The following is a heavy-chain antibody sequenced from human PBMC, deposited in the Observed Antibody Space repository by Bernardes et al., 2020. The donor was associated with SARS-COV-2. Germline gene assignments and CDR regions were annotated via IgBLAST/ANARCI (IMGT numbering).Heavy chain of an antibody. Sequence: GGSLRLSCAASGFTFSSYGMHWVRQAPGKGLEWVAVIWYDGSNKYYADSVKGRFTISRDNSKNTLYLQMNSLRAEDTAVYYCAREEYYYYSSGYAFDIWGQGTMVTVSS. CDR1: GFTFSSYG. D-gene: IGHD3-22*01. CDR3: AREEYYYYSSGYAFDI. J-gene: IGHJ3*02. V-gene: IGHV3-33*01. CDR2: IWYDGSNK.